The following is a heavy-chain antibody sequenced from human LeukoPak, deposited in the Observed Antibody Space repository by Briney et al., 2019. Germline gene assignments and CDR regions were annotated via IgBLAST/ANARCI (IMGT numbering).Heavy chain of an antibody. Sequence: SETLSLTCTVSGGSMSNYYWSWIRQPPGKRLEWIGSIYYSGTTNFNPSLKSRVTISIDTSTNQFSLKLNSVTAANTAVFYCARLTAIYFGDERVYYFDYWGQGTLVTVSS. CDR2: IYYSGTT. V-gene: IGHV4-59*08. D-gene: IGHD3-10*01. CDR1: GGSMSNYY. J-gene: IGHJ4*02. CDR3: ARLTAIYFGDERVYYFDY.